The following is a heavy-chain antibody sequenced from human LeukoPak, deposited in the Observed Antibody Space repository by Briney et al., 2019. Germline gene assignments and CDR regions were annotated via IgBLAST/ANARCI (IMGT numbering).Heavy chain of an antibody. CDR3: ARDKEGYYFDY. Sequence: SETLSLTCAVSGYSISSGYYWGWIRQPPGKGLEWIGGIYHSGSTYYNPSLKSRVTISVDTSKNQFSLKLSSVTAADAAVYYRARDKEGYYFDYWGQGTLVTVSS. CDR1: GYSISSGYY. V-gene: IGHV4-38-2*02. CDR2: IYHSGST. J-gene: IGHJ4*02.